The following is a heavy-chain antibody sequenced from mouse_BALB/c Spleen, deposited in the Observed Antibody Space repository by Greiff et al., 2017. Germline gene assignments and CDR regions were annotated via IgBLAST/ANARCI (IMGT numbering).Heavy chain of an antibody. D-gene: IGHD1-1*01. CDR3: ARDSSYYAMDY. V-gene: IGHV3-2*02. Sequence: EVKLQESGPGLVKPSQSLSLTCTVTGYSITSDYAWNWIRQFPGNKLEWMGYISYSGSTSYNPSLKSRISITRDTSKNQFFLQLNSVTTEDTATYYCARDSSYYAMDYWGQGTSVTVSS. CDR2: ISYSGST. CDR1: GYSITSDYA. J-gene: IGHJ4*01.